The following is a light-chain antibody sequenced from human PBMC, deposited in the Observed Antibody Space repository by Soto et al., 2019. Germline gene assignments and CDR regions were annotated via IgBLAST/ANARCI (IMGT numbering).Light chain of an antibody. CDR1: SSDVGGYNY. CDR3: SSYTSSGTPFYV. Sequence: QSVLPQPASVSGSPGQSITISCTGTSSDVGGYNYVSWYQQHPGKAPKLMIYDVSNRPSGVSNRFSGSKSGNTASLTISGLQAEDEADYYCSSYTSSGTPFYVFGTGTKVTVL. J-gene: IGLJ1*01. CDR2: DVS. V-gene: IGLV2-14*01.